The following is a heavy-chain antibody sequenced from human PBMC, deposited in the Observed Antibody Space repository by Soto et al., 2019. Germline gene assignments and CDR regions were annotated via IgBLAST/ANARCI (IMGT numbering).Heavy chain of an antibody. V-gene: IGHV4-30-4*01. CDR1: GGSISSGDYY. J-gene: IGHJ5*02. Sequence: TSETLSLTCTVSGGSISSGDYYWSWIRQPPGKGLEWIGYIYYSGSTYYNPSLKSRVTISVDTSKNQFSLKLSSVTAADTAVYYCAGSRILGWFDPWGQGTLVTVSS. CDR2: IYYSGST. D-gene: IGHD2-15*01. CDR3: AGSRILGWFDP.